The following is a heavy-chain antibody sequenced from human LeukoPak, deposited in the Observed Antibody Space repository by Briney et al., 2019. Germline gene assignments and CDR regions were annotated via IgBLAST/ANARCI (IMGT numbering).Heavy chain of an antibody. J-gene: IGHJ5*02. CDR1: GYTFTSYG. Sequence: ASVKVSCKASGYTFTSYGISWVRQAPGQGLEWMGWISAYNGNTNYAQKLQGRVTITTDTSTSTAYMELRSLRSDDTAVYYCAREEAAAGTGDNWFDPWGQGTLVTVSS. CDR2: ISAYNGNT. D-gene: IGHD6-13*01. V-gene: IGHV1-18*01. CDR3: AREEAAAGTGDNWFDP.